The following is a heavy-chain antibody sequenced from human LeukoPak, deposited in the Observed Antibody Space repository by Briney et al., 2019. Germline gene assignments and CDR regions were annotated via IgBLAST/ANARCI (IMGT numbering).Heavy chain of an antibody. J-gene: IGHJ2*01. CDR1: GGSISSGGYY. V-gene: IGHV4-31*03. CDR2: IYYSGST. CDR3: ARLTVLGHHFDL. Sequence: PSQTLSLTCTVPGGSISSGGYYWGWIRQHPGKGLEWIGYIYYSGSTYYNPSLKSRVTISVDTSKNQFSLKLSSVTAADTAVYYCARLTVLGHHFDLWGRGTLVTVSS. D-gene: IGHD2-8*01.